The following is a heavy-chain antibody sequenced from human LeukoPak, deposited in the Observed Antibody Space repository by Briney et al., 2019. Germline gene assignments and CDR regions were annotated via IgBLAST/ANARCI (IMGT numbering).Heavy chain of an antibody. D-gene: IGHD1-14*01. CDR1: GFTVSSNY. CDR3: ARDRATGYGMDV. CDR2: IYSGGST. V-gene: IGHV3-53*01. Sequence: GGSLRLSCAASGFTVSSNYMSWVRQAPGKGLEWVSVIYSGGSTYYADSVKGRFTISRDNSKNTLYLQMNSLRAEDTAAYYCARDRATGYGMDVWGQGTTVTVSS. J-gene: IGHJ6*02.